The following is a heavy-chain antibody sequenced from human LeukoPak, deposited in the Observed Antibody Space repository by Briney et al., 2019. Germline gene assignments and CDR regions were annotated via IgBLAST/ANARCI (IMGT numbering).Heavy chain of an antibody. D-gene: IGHD3-22*01. CDR3: AIHSISGSALSYFDY. V-gene: IGHV4-59*01. CDR1: GASIRSYN. CDR2: NYDSVST. Sequence: KPSEPLSLTYAASGASIRSYNWSWIRQPQERGLEWIGNNYDSVSTNNNPTNNSRVTISVDTTKNQCSLKLSSVTAADTAVYYCAIHSISGSALSYFDYWGQGTLVNVSS. J-gene: IGHJ4*02.